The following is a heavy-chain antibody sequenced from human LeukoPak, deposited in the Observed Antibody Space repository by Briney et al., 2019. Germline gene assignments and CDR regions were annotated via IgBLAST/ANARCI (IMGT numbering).Heavy chain of an antibody. CDR1: GGSIRSYY. J-gene: IGHJ3*02. V-gene: IGHV4-4*07. D-gene: IGHD4-17*01. Sequence: SETLSLTCTVSGGSIRSYYWSWIRQPAGKGLEWIGRIYTSGSTNYNPALKSRVTMSVDTSKNQFSLKLSSVTAADTAVYYCARDMGYGDYDAFDIWGQGTMVTVSS. CDR2: IYTSGST. CDR3: ARDMGYGDYDAFDI.